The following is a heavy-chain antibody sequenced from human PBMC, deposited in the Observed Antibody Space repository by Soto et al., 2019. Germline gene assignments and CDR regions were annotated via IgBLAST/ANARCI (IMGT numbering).Heavy chain of an antibody. CDR1: GYSFTSYW. CDR2: IDPSDSYT. D-gene: IGHD6-19*01. Sequence: GESLKISCKGSGYSFTSYWISWVRQMPGKGLEWMGRIDPSDSYTNYSPSFQGHVTISADKSISTAYLQWSSLKASDTAMYYCVATLIVYSSGWYGMDVWGQGTTVTVSS. J-gene: IGHJ6*02. V-gene: IGHV5-10-1*01. CDR3: VATLIVYSSGWYGMDV.